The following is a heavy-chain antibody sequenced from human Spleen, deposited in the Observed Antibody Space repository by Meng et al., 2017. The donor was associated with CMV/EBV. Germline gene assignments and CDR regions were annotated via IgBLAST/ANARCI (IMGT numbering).Heavy chain of an antibody. CDR3: TKPYDFWSGQTVDY. J-gene: IGHJ4*02. V-gene: IGHV3-23*01. CDR1: GFTFSDYA. Sequence: AAGFTFSDYAMNWVRQAPGKGLEWGSDISGSGGSTHYADSVKGRFTISRDNSKNTLYLQMNSLRAEDTAVYYCTKPYDFWSGQTVDYWGQGTLVTVSS. D-gene: IGHD3-3*01. CDR2: ISGSGGST.